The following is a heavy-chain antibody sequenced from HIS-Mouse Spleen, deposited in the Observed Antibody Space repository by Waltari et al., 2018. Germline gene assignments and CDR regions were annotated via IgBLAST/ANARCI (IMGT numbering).Heavy chain of an antibody. D-gene: IGHD1-26*01. CDR1: GSPFTGQS. J-gene: IGHJ4*02. CDR3: ARDRGSYAY. Sequence: QVQLVQSGAEVKKPGASVKVSCKAAGSPFTGQSMHWVRQAPGQGLEWMGWINPNSGGTNYAQKFQGRVTMTRDTSISTAYMELSRLRSDDTAVYYCARDRGSYAYWGQGTLVTVSS. CDR2: INPNSGGT. V-gene: IGHV1-2*02.